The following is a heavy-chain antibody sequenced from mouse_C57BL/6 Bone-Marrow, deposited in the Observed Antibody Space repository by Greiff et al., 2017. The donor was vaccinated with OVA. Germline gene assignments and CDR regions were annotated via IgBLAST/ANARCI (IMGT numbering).Heavy chain of an antibody. Sequence: QVQLQQPGAELVMPGASVKLSCKASGYTFTSYWMHWVKQRPGQGLEWIGEIDPSDSYPTYNQKFKGKSTLTVDKSSSTAYMQLSSLTSEDSAVYYCARYTVVAYYYAMDYWGQGTSVTVSS. D-gene: IGHD1-1*01. J-gene: IGHJ4*01. CDR1: GYTFTSYW. CDR3: ARYTVVAYYYAMDY. CDR2: IDPSDSYP. V-gene: IGHV1-69*01.